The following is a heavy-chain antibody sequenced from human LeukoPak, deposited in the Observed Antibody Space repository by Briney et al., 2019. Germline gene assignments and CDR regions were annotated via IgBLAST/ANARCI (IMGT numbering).Heavy chain of an antibody. J-gene: IGHJ4*02. CDR2: IYYSGST. D-gene: IGHD5-24*01. Sequence: SETLSLTCTVSGGSISSYYWSWIRQPPGKGLEWIGYIYYSGSTNYDPSLKSRVTISVDTSKNQFSLKLSSVTAADTAAYYCASLRDGYTRYDYWGQGTLVTVSS. V-gene: IGHV4-59*01. CDR1: GGSISSYY. CDR3: ASLRDGYTRYDY.